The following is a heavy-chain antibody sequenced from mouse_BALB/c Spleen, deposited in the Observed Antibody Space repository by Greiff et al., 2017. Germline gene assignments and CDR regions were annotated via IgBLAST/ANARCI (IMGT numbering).Heavy chain of an antibody. CDR1: GYTFTSYW. V-gene: IGHV1-7*01. J-gene: IGHJ2*01. D-gene: IGHD2-1*01. CDR2: INPSTGYT. Sequence: LQESGAELAKPGASVKMSCKASGYTFTSYWMHWVKQRPGQGLEWIGYINPSTGYTEYNQKFKDKATLTADKSSSTAYMQLSSLTSEDSAVYYCARNYPYYFDYWGQGTTLTVSS. CDR3: ARNYPYYFDY.